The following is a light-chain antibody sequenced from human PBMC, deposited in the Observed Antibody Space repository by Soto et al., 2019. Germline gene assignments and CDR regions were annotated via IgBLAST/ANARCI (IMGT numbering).Light chain of an antibody. CDR1: QDIYNY. V-gene: IGKV1-27*01. CDR3: QKYNSVPFT. J-gene: IGKJ3*01. CDR2: AAS. Sequence: DIQMTQSPSSLSASVGDTVTITCRASQDIYNYLAWFQQGSGKSPKLLIYAASTLESGVPSRFSGGRSGTDFTLTISSLQPEDVGTFYCQKYNSVPFTFGPGTKVDIK.